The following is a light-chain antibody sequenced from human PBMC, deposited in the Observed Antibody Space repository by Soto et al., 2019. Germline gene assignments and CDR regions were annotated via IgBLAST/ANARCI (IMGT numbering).Light chain of an antibody. Sequence: EIVMTQSPASLSVSPGDGATLSCRASQTVASNLAWYQQKPGQGPRLLIHGASTRAAGVRARFSGSGSGTDFTLTISSLQSEDFAVSDCQQYHNWPPQYTFGQGTQLQIK. J-gene: IGKJ2*01. V-gene: IGKV3-15*01. CDR3: QQYHNWPPQYT. CDR1: QTVASN. CDR2: GAS.